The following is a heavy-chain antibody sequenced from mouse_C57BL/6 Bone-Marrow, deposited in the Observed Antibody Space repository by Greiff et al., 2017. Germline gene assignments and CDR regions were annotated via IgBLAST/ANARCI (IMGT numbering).Heavy chain of an antibody. V-gene: IGHV5-12*01. CDR1: GFTFSDYY. CDR3: ARQGIVTTKFAY. J-gene: IGHJ3*01. Sequence: EVKLVESGGGLVQPGGSLKLSCAASGFTFSDYYMYWVRQTPEKRLEWVAYISNGGGSTYYPDTVKGRFTISRDNATNTLYLQMSRLKSEDTAMYYCARQGIVTTKFAYWGQGTLVTVSA. D-gene: IGHD2-5*01. CDR2: ISNGGGST.